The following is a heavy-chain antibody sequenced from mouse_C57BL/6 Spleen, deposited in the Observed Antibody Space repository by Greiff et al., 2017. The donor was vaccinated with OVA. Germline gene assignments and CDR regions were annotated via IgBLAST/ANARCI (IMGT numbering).Heavy chain of an antibody. Sequence: QVQLQQPGTELVKPGASVKLSCKASGYTFTSYWMHWVKQRPGQGLEWIGNINPSNGGTNYNEKFKSKATLTVDKSSSTAHMQLSSLTSEDSAVYYCARSGLDYAWFAYWGQGTLVTVSA. CDR2: INPSNGGT. CDR3: ARSGLDYAWFAY. D-gene: IGHD2-4*01. V-gene: IGHV1-53*01. CDR1: GYTFTSYW. J-gene: IGHJ3*01.